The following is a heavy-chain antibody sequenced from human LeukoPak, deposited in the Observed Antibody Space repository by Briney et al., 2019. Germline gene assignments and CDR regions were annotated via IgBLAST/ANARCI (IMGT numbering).Heavy chain of an antibody. V-gene: IGHV3-48*01. Sequence: PGGSLRLSCAASGFTFSSYSMNWVRQAPGKGLEWVSYISSSSSTIYYADSVKGRFTISRDNAKNSLYLQMNSLRAEDTAVYYCARGYCSGGSCYRRRPISVPDYWGQGTLVTVSS. CDR1: GFTFSSYS. D-gene: IGHD2-15*01. CDR3: ARGYCSGGSCYRRRPISVPDY. J-gene: IGHJ4*02. CDR2: ISSSSSTI.